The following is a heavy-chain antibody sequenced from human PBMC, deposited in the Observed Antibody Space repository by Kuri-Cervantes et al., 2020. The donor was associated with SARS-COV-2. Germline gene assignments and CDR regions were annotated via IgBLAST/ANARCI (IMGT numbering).Heavy chain of an antibody. J-gene: IGHJ4*02. CDR3: VRGRVGVQDF. D-gene: IGHD2-21*01. CDR1: GFTFSSYW. V-gene: IGHV3-7*02. CDR2: IKQDGSEK. Sequence: GGSLRLSCAASGFTFSSYWMSWVRQAPGKGLEWVANIKQDGSEKYYVDSVKGRFTISRDNSKNTLYLQMNNMRREDTAVYFCVRGRVGVQDFWGQGTLVTVSS.